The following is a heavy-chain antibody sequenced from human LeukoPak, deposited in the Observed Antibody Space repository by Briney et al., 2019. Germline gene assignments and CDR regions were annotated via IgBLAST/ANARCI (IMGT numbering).Heavy chain of an antibody. D-gene: IGHD5-18*01. CDR1: GFTFSSYG. V-gene: IGHV3-30*03. CDR3: ASPVYSYGYSYYGMDV. CDR2: ISYDGSNK. J-gene: IGHJ6*02. Sequence: GGSLRLSCAASGFTFSSYGMHWGRQAPGKGLEWVAVISYDGSNKYYADSVKGRFTISRDNSKNTLYPQMNSLRAEDTAVYYCASPVYSYGYSYYGMDVWGQGTTVTVSS.